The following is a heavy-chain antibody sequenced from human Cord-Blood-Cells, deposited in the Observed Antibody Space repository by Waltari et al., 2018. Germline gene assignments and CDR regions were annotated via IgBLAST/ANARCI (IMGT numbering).Heavy chain of an antibody. Sequence: QVQLVQSGAEVKKPGASVKVSCKASGYTFTGYYMHWVRQAPGQGLEWMGRINPNSGGTNYAQEFQGRVTMTRDTSISTAYMELSRLRSDDTAVYYCARGHYGDYWVFDPWGQGTLVTVSS. CDR1: GYTFTGYY. CDR3: ARGHYGDYWVFDP. J-gene: IGHJ5*02. CDR2: INPNSGGT. D-gene: IGHD4-17*01. V-gene: IGHV1-2*06.